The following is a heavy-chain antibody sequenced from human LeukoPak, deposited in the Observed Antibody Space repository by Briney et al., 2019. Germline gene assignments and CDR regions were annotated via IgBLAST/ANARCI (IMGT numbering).Heavy chain of an antibody. CDR3: ARGGWGYSFDY. D-gene: IGHD3-16*01. CDR1: GYTFTNYW. J-gene: IGHJ4*02. V-gene: IGHV5-51*01. Sequence: GESXKISCKGSGYTFTNYWIGWVRQMPGKGLEWMGTVSSGASDTIYSPSFQGQVSISADRSINTAYLQWSSLKASDTAMYFCARGGWGYSFDYWGQGTLVTVSS. CDR2: VSSGASDT.